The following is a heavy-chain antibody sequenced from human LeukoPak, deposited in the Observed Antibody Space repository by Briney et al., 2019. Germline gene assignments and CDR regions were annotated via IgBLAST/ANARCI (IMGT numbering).Heavy chain of an antibody. Sequence: KSGGSLRLSCAASGFTFSDYYMSWIRQAPGKGLEWVSYISSSGSTIYYADSVKGRFTISRDNAKNSLYLQMNSLRAEDTAVYYCARDRIAAAGTDAFDIWGQGTMVTASS. V-gene: IGHV3-11*04. CDR1: GFTFSDYY. D-gene: IGHD6-13*01. CDR2: ISSSGSTI. CDR3: ARDRIAAAGTDAFDI. J-gene: IGHJ3*02.